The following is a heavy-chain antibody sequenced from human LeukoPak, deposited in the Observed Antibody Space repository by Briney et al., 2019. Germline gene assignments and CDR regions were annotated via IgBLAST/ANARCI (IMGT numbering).Heavy chain of an antibody. CDR2: ISSGSSTI. V-gene: IGHV3-48*01. J-gene: IGHJ3*02. CDR1: GFTFSSYS. CDR3: ARGPNGGDAFDI. Sequence: PGGSLRLSCAASGFTFSSYSMNWVRQAPGKGLEWVSYISSGSSTIYYADSVKGRFTISRDNAKNSLYLQMNSLRAEDTAVYYCARGPNGGDAFDIWGQGTMVTVSS.